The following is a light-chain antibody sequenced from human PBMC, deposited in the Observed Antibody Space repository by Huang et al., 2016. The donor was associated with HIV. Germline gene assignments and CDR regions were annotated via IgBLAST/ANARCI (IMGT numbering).Light chain of an antibody. V-gene: IGKV3-15*01. J-gene: IGKJ2*01. CDR1: QSVGSN. CDR3: QQYNNWLPNT. Sequence: EIVLTQSPATLSVSPGERATLSCRASQSVGSNLACYQQKPGQAPWLFIYGASTRATGITARFSGSVSGTECTLTISSLQSEEFTVYYFQQYNNWLPNTFGQGTKLEIK. CDR2: GAS.